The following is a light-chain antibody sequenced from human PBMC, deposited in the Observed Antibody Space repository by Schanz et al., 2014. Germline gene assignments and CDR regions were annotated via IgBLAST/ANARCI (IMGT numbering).Light chain of an antibody. V-gene: IGKV3D-20*02. CDR1: QSVSSSY. Sequence: EIVLTQSPGTLSLSPGERATLSCRASQSVSSSYLAWYQQKPGQAPRLLIYGASSRATGIPDRFSGSGSGTDFTLTISRLEPEDFAVYYCQRRSNWPYTFGQGTKLEIK. CDR3: QRRSNWPYT. CDR2: GAS. J-gene: IGKJ2*01.